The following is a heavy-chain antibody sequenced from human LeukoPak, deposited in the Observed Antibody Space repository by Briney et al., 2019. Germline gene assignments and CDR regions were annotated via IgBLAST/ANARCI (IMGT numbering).Heavy chain of an antibody. V-gene: IGHV3-11*04. CDR2: ISSSGSTI. Sequence: GGSLRLSCAASGFTFSDYYMSWIRQAPGKGLEWVSYISSSGSTIYYADSVKGRFTISRDNAKNSLYLQMNGLRAEDTAVYYCARGFRRGYSYGYNFDYWGQGTLVTVSS. J-gene: IGHJ4*02. CDR3: ARGFRRGYSYGYNFDY. D-gene: IGHD5-18*01. CDR1: GFTFSDYY.